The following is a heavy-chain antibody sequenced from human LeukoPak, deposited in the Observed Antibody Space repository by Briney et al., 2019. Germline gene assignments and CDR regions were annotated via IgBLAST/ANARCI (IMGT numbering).Heavy chain of an antibody. CDR2: IGGSGGNT. Sequence: GGSLRLSCAASGFTFSSYSMNWVRQAPGKGLEWVSAIGGSGGNTYYADSVKGRFTISRDNSKNTLYLQMNSLRAEDTAVYYCAKSRYSSTWYDYWGQGTLVTVSS. J-gene: IGHJ4*02. CDR1: GFTFSSYS. D-gene: IGHD6-13*01. V-gene: IGHV3-23*01. CDR3: AKSRYSSTWYDY.